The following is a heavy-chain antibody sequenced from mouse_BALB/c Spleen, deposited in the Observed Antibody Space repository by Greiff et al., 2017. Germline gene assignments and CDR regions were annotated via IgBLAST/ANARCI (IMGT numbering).Heavy chain of an antibody. J-gene: IGHJ4*01. Sequence: EVQLVESGGGLVKPGGSLKLSCAASGFTFSSYAMSWVRQTPEKRLEWVASISSGGSTYYPDSVKGRFTISRDNARNILYLQMSSLRSEDTAMYYCARGRGDYAMDYWGQGTSVTVSS. V-gene: IGHV5-6-5*01. CDR1: GFTFSSYA. CDR2: ISSGGST. CDR3: ARGRGDYAMDY.